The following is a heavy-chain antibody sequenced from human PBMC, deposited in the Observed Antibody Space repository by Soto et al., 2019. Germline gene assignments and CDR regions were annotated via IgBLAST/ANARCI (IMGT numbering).Heavy chain of an antibody. J-gene: IGHJ6*02. D-gene: IGHD3-10*01. CDR1: GYTFTGYY. CDR3: ASVTMVRYYYYGMDV. Sequence: ASVKVSFKASGYTFTGYYMHWVRQAPGQGLEWMGWINPNSGGTNYAQKCQGRVTMTRDTAISTAYMELSRLRSDDTAVYYCASVTMVRYYYYGMDVWGQGTTVTVSS. CDR2: INPNSGGT. V-gene: IGHV1-2*02.